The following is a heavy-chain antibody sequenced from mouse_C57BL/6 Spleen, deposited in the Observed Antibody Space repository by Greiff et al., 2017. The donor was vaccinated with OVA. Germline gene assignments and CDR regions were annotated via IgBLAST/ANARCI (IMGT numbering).Heavy chain of an antibody. Sequence: EVNVVESGGGLVKPGGSLKLSCAASGFTFSDYGMHWVRQAPEKGLEWVAYISSGSSTIYYADTVKGRFTISRDNAKNTLFLQLTSLRSEDTAMYYCARRSYYSNSWYFDVWGTGTTVTVSS. J-gene: IGHJ1*03. CDR2: ISSGSSTI. CDR3: ARRSYYSNSWYFDV. CDR1: GFTFSDYG. D-gene: IGHD2-5*01. V-gene: IGHV5-17*01.